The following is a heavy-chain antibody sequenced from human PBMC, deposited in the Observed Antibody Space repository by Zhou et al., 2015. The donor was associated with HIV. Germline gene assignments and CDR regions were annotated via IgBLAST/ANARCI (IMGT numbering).Heavy chain of an antibody. D-gene: IGHD2-2*02. V-gene: IGHV1-69*01. CDR2: IIPIFGTA. Sequence: QVQLVQSGAEVKKPGSSVKVSCKASGGTFSSYVISWVRQAPGQGLEWMGGIIPIFGTANYAQKFQGRVTITADESTSTAYMELSSLRSEDTAVYYCARGHCSSTSCYRAYYYYYMDVWGKGTTVTVSS. CDR3: ARGHCSSTSCYRAYYYYYMDV. CDR1: GGTFSSYV. J-gene: IGHJ6*03.